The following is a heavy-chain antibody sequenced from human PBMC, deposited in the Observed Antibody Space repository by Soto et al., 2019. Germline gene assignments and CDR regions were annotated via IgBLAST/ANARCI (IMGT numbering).Heavy chain of an antibody. CDR2: ISWDGGST. D-gene: IGHD5-18*01. CDR1: GFTFDDYT. CDR3: AKVDTAMVHWGFFDY. J-gene: IGHJ4*02. V-gene: IGHV3-43*01. Sequence: EVQLVESGGVVVQPGGSLRLSCAASGFTFDDYTMHWVRQAPGKGLEWVSLISWDGGSTYYVDSVKGRFTISRDNSKNSLYLQMNSLRTEDTALYYCAKVDTAMVHWGFFDYWGQGTLVTVSS.